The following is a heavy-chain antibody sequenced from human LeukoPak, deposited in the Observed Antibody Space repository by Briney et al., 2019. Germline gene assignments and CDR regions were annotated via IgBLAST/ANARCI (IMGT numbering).Heavy chain of an antibody. Sequence: SETLSLTCAVYGGSFSGYYWSWIRQPPGKGLEWIGEINHSGSTNYNPSLKSRVTISVDTSKNQFSLKLSSVTAADTAVYYCARVSPLRRQTPERAFDIWGQGTMVTVSS. J-gene: IGHJ3*02. CDR1: GGSFSGYY. D-gene: IGHD1-14*01. V-gene: IGHV4-34*01. CDR3: ARVSPLRRQTPERAFDI. CDR2: INHSGST.